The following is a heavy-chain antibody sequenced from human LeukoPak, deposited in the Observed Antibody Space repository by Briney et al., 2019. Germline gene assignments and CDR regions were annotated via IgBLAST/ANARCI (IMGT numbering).Heavy chain of an antibody. Sequence: PSETLSLTCTVSGGSISSYYWSWIRQPPGKGLEWIGYIYYSGSTNYNPSLKSRVTISVDTSKNQFSLKLSSVTAADTAVYHCARGVGDSSGYYIDYWGQGTLVTVSS. J-gene: IGHJ4*02. CDR2: IYYSGST. CDR3: ARGVGDSSGYYIDY. D-gene: IGHD3-22*01. CDR1: GGSISSYY. V-gene: IGHV4-59*01.